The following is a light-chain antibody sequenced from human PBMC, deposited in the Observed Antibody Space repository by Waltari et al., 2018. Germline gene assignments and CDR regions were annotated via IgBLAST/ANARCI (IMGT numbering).Light chain of an antibody. CDR1: SSDVGRYIY. V-gene: IGLV2-14*01. CDR3: SSYTSISTFV. Sequence: QSALTQPASVSGSPGQSVTISCTGPSSDVGRYIYVPWYQQQPDKAPRLIIYEATKWPSGVSNRFSGSKSGNTASLTISGLQAEDEADYYCSSYTSISTFVFGSGTKVTVL. CDR2: EAT. J-gene: IGLJ1*01.